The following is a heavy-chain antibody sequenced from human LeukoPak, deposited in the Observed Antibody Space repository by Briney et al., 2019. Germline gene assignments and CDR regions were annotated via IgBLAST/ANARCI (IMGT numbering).Heavy chain of an antibody. Sequence: GGSLRLSCAASGFTVSSYGMHWGRQAPGKGLEWVAFTQYDGSYRHYADSVECRFTVSRDNSKNTLYLQMNSLRAEDTAVYYCAKYRSYYGSGIDYWGQGTLVTVSS. CDR2: TQYDGSYR. CDR3: AKYRSYYGSGIDY. V-gene: IGHV3-30*02. J-gene: IGHJ4*02. CDR1: GFTVSSYG. D-gene: IGHD3-10*01.